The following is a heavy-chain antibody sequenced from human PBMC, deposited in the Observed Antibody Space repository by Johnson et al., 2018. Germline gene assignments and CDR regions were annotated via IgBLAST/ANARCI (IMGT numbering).Heavy chain of an antibody. CDR1: GFTVSSNY. D-gene: IGHD4-11*01. V-gene: IGHV3-66*04. CDR2: IYSGGPT. Sequence: VQLVQSGGGLVQPGGSLRLSCTASGFTVSSNYMSWVRQAPGKGLEWVSLIYSGGPTYYADSVKGRVTISRDNSNNTLSLPMNSLRAEDTAVYYCAKHQRFDYSNDAMDVWGQGTTGTVSS. CDR3: AKHQRFDYSNDAMDV. J-gene: IGHJ6*02.